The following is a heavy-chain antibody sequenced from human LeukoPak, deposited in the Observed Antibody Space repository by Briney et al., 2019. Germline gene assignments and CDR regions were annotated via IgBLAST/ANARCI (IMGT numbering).Heavy chain of an antibody. CDR2: INPSGDST. CDR3: ARGYNFGDF. D-gene: IGHD5-18*01. V-gene: IGHV1-46*01. Sequence: GASVKVSCKASGYTFSNYYMHWVRQAPGQGLEWMGIINPSGDSTMYAQKFQDRVTMTWDTSTSTVYMELSSLGSADTAVYFCARGYNFGDFWGQGTLVTVSS. CDR1: GYTFSNYY. J-gene: IGHJ4*02.